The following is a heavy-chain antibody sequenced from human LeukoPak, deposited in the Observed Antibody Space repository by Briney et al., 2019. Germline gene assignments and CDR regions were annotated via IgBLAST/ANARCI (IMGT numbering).Heavy chain of an antibody. CDR2: ISSSGSTI. CDR1: GFTFSSYE. D-gene: IGHD6-19*01. J-gene: IGHJ4*02. Sequence: GGSLRLSCAASGFTFSSYEMNWVRQAPGKGLEWVSYISSSGSTIYYADSVKGRFTISRDNAKNSLYLRMNSLRAEDTAVYYCARGSSGWYEDYWGQGTLVTVSS. V-gene: IGHV3-48*03. CDR3: ARGSSGWYEDY.